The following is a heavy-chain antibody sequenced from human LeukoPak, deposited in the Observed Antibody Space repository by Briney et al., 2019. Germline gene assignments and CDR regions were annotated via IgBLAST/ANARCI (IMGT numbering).Heavy chain of an antibody. CDR3: ARTIAFYYDSSSYMDL. V-gene: IGHV5-51*01. CDR2: FHPGDSES. D-gene: IGHD3-22*01. Sequence: GESLKISCKGSGYSFNSHWIGWVRQMPGKGLEWMGIFHPGDSESRYSPSFQGQVTVSADQTITTAYLQWNSLKASDTAMYFCARTIAFYYDSSSYMDLWGQGTLVTVSS. J-gene: IGHJ5*02. CDR1: GYSFNSHW.